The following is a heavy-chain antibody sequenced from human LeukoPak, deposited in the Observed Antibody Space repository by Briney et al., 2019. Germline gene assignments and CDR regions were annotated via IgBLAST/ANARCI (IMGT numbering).Heavy chain of an antibody. CDR2: ISAYNGNT. V-gene: IGHV1-18*01. CDR1: GYTLTSYG. D-gene: IGHD1-26*01. CDR3: ARDRGSSRGGSYTD. J-gene: IGHJ4*02. Sequence: ASVKVSCKAPGYTLTSYGISWVRQAPGQGLEWMGWISAYNGNTNYAQKLQGRVTMTTDTSTSTAYMELRSLRSDDTAVYYCARDRGSSRGGSYTDWGQGTLVTVSS.